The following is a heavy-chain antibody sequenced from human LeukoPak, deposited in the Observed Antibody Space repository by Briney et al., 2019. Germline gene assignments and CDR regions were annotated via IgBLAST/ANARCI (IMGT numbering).Heavy chain of an antibody. V-gene: IGHV3-30*18. CDR3: AKQSSGWYSPYWYFDL. J-gene: IGHJ2*01. Sequence: GGSLRLSCAASGFTISSYGMHWVRQAPGKGLEWVAVISYDGSNKYYADSVKGRFTISRDNSKNTLYLQMNSLRAEDTAVYYCAKQSSGWYSPYWYFDLWGRGTLVTVSS. D-gene: IGHD6-19*01. CDR2: ISYDGSNK. CDR1: GFTISSYG.